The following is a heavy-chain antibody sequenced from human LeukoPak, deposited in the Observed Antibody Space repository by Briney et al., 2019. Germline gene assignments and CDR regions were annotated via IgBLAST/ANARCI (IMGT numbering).Heavy chain of an antibody. CDR2: IWYDGSNE. V-gene: IGHV3-33*06. Sequence: QTGGSLRLSCAASGFTFSSYAMHWVRQAPGKGLEWVAVIWYDGSNENYADSVRGRFTVSRDNSKNTLYLQMNSLRAEDTAVYYCAKEGSGVATIETHFDYWGQGTLVTVSS. J-gene: IGHJ4*02. CDR1: GFTFSSYA. D-gene: IGHD5-12*01. CDR3: AKEGSGVATIETHFDY.